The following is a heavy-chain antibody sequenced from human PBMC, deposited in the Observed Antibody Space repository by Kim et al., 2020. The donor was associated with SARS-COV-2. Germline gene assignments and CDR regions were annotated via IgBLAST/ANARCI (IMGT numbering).Heavy chain of an antibody. D-gene: IGHD1-1*01. J-gene: IGHJ3*02. V-gene: IGHV3-73*01. CDR3: TRIPGTKLAFWDAFEI. Sequence: SVKGRSPISRDSSKNTAYLQMNSLKTGDTAVYYCTRIPGTKLAFWDAFEIWGQGTMVTVSS.